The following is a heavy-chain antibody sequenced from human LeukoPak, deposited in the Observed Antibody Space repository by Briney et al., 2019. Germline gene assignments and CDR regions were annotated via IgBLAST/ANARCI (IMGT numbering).Heavy chain of an antibody. CDR1: GFTVGRNY. D-gene: IGHD3-10*01. J-gene: IGHJ4*02. CDR3: ANLPRGDY. V-gene: IGHV3-53*01. CDR2: IYSGGNT. Sequence: GGSLRLSCAASGFTVGRNYMSWVRQAPGKGLEWVSVIYSGGNTYYADFVKGRFTISRDSSKNTLYLQINSLTAEDTAVYYCANLPRGDYWGLGTLVTVSS.